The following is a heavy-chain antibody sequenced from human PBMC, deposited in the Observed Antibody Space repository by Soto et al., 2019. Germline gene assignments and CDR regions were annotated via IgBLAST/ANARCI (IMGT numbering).Heavy chain of an antibody. Sequence: SETLSLTCAVYGGSFSGYYWTWIRQPPGKGPEWIAEINHSGRSNSNPSLKSRVTVSVDTSKNQFSLKLSSVTAADTAVYYSARGISMTVEVQRDAPDKYFFDSWGQGTLVTVSS. CDR1: GGSFSGYY. V-gene: IGHV4-34*01. J-gene: IGHJ4*02. CDR2: INHSGRS. D-gene: IGHD3-22*01. CDR3: ARGISMTVEVQRDAPDKYFFDS.